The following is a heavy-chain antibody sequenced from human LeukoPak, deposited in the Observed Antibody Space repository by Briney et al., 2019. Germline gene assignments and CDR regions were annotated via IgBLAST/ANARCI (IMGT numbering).Heavy chain of an antibody. D-gene: IGHD1-26*01. J-gene: IGHJ4*02. CDR1: GFTFTSYW. CDR2: ITSDGSGT. CDR3: AGGGRVGGRDY. V-gene: IGHV3-74*01. Sequence: PRGSLRLSCAASGFTFTSYWMHWVRQPPQEGLVWVSRITSDGSGTGYADSVKGRFTTSRDTAKNTPYLQMNSLRAEDTAVYYCAGGGRVGGRDYWGQGTLVTVSS.